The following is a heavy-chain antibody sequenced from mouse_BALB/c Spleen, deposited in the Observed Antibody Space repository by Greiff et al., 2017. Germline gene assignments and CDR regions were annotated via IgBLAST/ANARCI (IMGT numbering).Heavy chain of an antibody. CDR3: TRWEIYDGYWFAY. J-gene: IGHJ3*01. CDR1: GYTFTSYW. Sequence: QVQLQQPGAELVRPGASVKLSCKASGYTFTSYWINWVKQRPGQGLEWIGNIYPSDSYTNYNQKFKDKATLTVDKSSSTAYMQLSSPTSEDSAVYYCTRWEIYDGYWFAYWGQGTLVTVSA. CDR2: IYPSDSYT. D-gene: IGHD2-3*01. V-gene: IGHV1-69*02.